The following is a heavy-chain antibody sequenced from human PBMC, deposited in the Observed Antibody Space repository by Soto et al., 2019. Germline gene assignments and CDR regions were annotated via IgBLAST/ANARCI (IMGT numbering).Heavy chain of an antibody. CDR3: ARTHCSSISCYVGSWDY. V-gene: IGHV1-2*04. CDR2: ISPNSGDT. Sequence: QVQLVQSGAEVKKPGASVKVSCKASGYTFTGYDMHWVRQAPGQGLEWMGWISPNSGDTNYAQKFQGWVTMTRDTSISTAYMELSRLRSDDTAVYYCARTHCSSISCYVGSWDYWGQGTLVTVSS. D-gene: IGHD2-2*01. J-gene: IGHJ4*02. CDR1: GYTFTGYD.